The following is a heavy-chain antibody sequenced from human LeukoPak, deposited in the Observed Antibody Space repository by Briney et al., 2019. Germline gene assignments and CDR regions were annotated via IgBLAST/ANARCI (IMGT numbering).Heavy chain of an antibody. J-gene: IGHJ4*02. CDR2: IYYSGST. Sequence: SETLSLTCTVSGGSISSYYWSWIRQPPGKGLEWIGYIYYSGSTNYNPSLKSRVTISVDTSKNQFSLKLSSVTAADTAVYYRARHSYGSLDYWGQGTLVTVSS. CDR3: ARHSYGSLDY. CDR1: GGSISSYY. V-gene: IGHV4-59*08. D-gene: IGHD5-18*01.